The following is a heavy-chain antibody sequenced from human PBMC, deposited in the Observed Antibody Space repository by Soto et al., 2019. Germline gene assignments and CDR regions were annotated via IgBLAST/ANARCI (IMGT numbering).Heavy chain of an antibody. Sequence: EVQLVESGGGLVQPGGSLRLSCAASGFTFSSYWMSWVRQAPGKGLEWVANIKQDGSEKYYVDSVKGRFTISRDNAKNSLYLQMNSLRAEDTAVYYGARWGSSWYSEVDYWGQGTLVTVSS. CDR1: GFTFSSYW. V-gene: IGHV3-7*01. CDR2: IKQDGSEK. J-gene: IGHJ4*02. CDR3: ARWGSSWYSEVDY. D-gene: IGHD6-13*01.